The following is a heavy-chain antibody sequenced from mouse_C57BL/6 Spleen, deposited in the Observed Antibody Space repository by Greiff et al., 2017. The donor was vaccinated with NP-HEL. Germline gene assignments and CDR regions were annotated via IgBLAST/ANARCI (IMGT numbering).Heavy chain of an antibody. V-gene: IGHV1-55*01. CDR3: ARGLRGFYAMDY. CDR2: IYPGSGST. CDR1: GYTFTSYW. Sequence: QVQLKQPGAELVKPGASVKMSCKASGYTFTSYWITWVKQRPGQGLEWIGDIYPGSGSTNYNEKFKSKATLTVDTSSSTAYMQLSSLTSEDSAVYYCARGLRGFYAMDYWGQGTSVTVSS. D-gene: IGHD3-2*02. J-gene: IGHJ4*01.